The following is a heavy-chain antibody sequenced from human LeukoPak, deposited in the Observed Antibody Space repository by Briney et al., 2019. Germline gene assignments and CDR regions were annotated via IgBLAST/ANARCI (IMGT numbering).Heavy chain of an antibody. D-gene: IGHD3-10*01. CDR3: TLMIRGVVNRLDY. CDR1: RYTFTGYY. CDR2: IDPNSGGT. J-gene: IGHJ4*02. Sequence: ASVKVSCKASRYTFTGYYIHWVRQAPGQGLEWMGWIDPNSGGTNCAQKFQGRVAMTRDTSISTAYMEVSGLRSDDAAVYYCTLMIRGVVNRLDYWGQGTLVTVSS. V-gene: IGHV1-2*02.